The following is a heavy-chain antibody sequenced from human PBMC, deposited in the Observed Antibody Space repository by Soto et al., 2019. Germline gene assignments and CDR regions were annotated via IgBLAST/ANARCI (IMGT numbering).Heavy chain of an antibody. CDR2: IYYSGST. CDR3: ARATYDYIWGSYRPDAFDI. V-gene: IGHV4-59*01. Sequence: SETLSLTCTVSGGSISSYYWSWIRQPPGKGLEWIGYIYYSGSTNYNPSLKSRVTISVDTSKNQFSLKLSSVTAADTAVYYCARATYDYIWGSYRPDAFDIWGQGTMVTVSS. D-gene: IGHD3-16*02. CDR1: GGSISSYY. J-gene: IGHJ3*02.